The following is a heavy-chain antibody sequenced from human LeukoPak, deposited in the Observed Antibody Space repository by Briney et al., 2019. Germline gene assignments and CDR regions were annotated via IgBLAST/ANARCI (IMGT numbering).Heavy chain of an antibody. CDR2: IYHSGST. V-gene: IGHV4-30-2*01. CDR3: ARGSLSFDY. Sequence: SETLSLTCTVSGGSISSSSYSWSWIRQPPGKGLEWIGYIYHSGSTYYNPSLKSRVTISVDRSKNQFSLKLSSVTAADTAVYYCARGSLSFDYWGQGTLVTVSS. J-gene: IGHJ4*02. CDR1: GGSISSSSYS.